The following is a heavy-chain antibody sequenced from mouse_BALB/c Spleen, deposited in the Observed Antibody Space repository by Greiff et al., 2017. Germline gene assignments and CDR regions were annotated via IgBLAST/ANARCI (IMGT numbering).Heavy chain of an antibody. CDR2: ISTYYGDA. V-gene: IGHV1S137*01. D-gene: IGHD2-4*01. CDR1: GYTFTDYA. CDR3: AREEGNDYGRFAY. Sequence: VKLLESGAELVRPGVSVKISCTGSGYTFTDYAMHWVTQSHAKSLEWIGVISTYYGDASYNQKFKGKATMTVDKSSSTAYMELARLTSEDSAIYYCAREEGNDYGRFAYWGQGTLVTVSA. J-gene: IGHJ3*01.